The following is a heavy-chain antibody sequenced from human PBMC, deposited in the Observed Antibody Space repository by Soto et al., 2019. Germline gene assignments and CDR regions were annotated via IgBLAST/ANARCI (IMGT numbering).Heavy chain of an antibody. Sequence: GASVKVSCKASGYTFTSYAMHWVRQAPGQRLEWMGWINAGNGNTKYSQKFQGRVTITRDTSASTAYMELSSLRSEDTAVYYCARQTGEYYYDSSGYRPFDYWGQGTLVTVSS. CDR2: INAGNGNT. D-gene: IGHD3-22*01. CDR1: GYTFTSYA. CDR3: ARQTGEYYYDSSGYRPFDY. V-gene: IGHV1-3*01. J-gene: IGHJ4*02.